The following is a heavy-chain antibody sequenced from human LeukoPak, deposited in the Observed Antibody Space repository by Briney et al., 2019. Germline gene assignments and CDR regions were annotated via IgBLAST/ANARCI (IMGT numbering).Heavy chain of an antibody. Sequence: EASVKVSCKASGYTFTSYAMHWVRQAPGQGLEWMGWINAGNGNTKYSQKFQGRVTITRDTSASTAYMELSSLRSEDTAVYYCARSVYYDSSGRYGMDVGGQGTTVTVSS. D-gene: IGHD3-22*01. V-gene: IGHV1-3*01. J-gene: IGHJ6*02. CDR2: INAGNGNT. CDR1: GYTFTSYA. CDR3: ARSVYYDSSGRYGMDV.